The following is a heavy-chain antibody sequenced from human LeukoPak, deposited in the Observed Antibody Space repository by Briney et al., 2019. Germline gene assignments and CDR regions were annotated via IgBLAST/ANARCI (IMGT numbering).Heavy chain of an antibody. CDR3: ARELGYCSGGSCSAWFDP. CDR2: ISYDGSNK. CDR1: GFTFSSYA. V-gene: IGHV3-30-3*01. D-gene: IGHD2-15*01. J-gene: IGHJ5*02. Sequence: PGRSLRLSCAASGFTFSSYAMHWVRQAPGKGLEWVAVISYDGSNKYYADSVKGRFTISRDNSKNTLYLQMNSLRAEDTAVYYCARELGYCSGGSCSAWFDPWGQGTLVTVSS.